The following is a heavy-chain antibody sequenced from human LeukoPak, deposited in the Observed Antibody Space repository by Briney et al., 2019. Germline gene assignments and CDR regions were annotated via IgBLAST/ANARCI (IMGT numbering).Heavy chain of an antibody. Sequence: SETLSLTCTVSGGSISSYYWSWIRQPPGKGLERIGYIYYSGSTNYNPSLKSRVTISVDTSKNQFSLKLSSVTAADTAVYYCARRYDSSGFTFDIWGQGTMVTVSS. D-gene: IGHD3-22*01. CDR2: IYYSGST. V-gene: IGHV4-59*08. CDR1: GGSISSYY. J-gene: IGHJ3*02. CDR3: ARRYDSSGFTFDI.